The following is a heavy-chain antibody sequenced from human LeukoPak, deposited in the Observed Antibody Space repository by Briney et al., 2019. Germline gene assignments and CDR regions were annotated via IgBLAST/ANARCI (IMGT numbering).Heavy chain of an antibody. Sequence: GGSLRLSCAVSGFTFTDYWTNWVRQAPGKELEWVASIRQDGSEKTYVDSVKGRFTISRDNTKNSLSLQLNSLRVEDTAVYYCARDGTAAGLYFDLWGQGTLVTVSS. CDR1: GFTFTDYW. V-gene: IGHV3-7*01. CDR3: ARDGTAAGLYFDL. CDR2: IRQDGSEK. D-gene: IGHD6-13*01. J-gene: IGHJ4*01.